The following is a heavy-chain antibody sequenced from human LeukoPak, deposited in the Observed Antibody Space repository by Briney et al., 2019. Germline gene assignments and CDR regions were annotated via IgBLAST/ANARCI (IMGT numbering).Heavy chain of an antibody. CDR3: ARQGSSSWWDYTYYFDY. CDR2: IYYSGST. D-gene: IGHD6-13*01. J-gene: IGHJ4*02. V-gene: IGHV4-39*01. CDR1: GFTFSSYA. Sequence: TGGSLRLSCAASGFTFSSYAMSWIRQPPGKGLEWIGSIYYSGSTYYNPSLKSRVTISVDTSKNQFSLKLSSVTAADTAVYYCARQGSSSWWDYTYYFDYWGQGTLVTVSS.